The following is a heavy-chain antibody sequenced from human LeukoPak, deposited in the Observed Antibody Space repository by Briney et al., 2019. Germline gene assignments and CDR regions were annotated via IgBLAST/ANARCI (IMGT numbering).Heavy chain of an antibody. D-gene: IGHD5-18*01. Sequence: SVKVSCKASGGTFSSYAISWVRQAPGQGLEWMGGIIPIFGTANYAQKFQGRVTITADESTSTAYMELSSLRSEDTAVYYCVGSWIQLWLPDYWGQGTLVTVSS. CDR1: GGTFSSYA. J-gene: IGHJ4*02. V-gene: IGHV1-69*13. CDR2: IIPIFGTA. CDR3: VGSWIQLWLPDY.